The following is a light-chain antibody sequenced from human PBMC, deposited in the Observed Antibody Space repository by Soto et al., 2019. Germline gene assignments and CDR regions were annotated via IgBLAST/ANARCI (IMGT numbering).Light chain of an antibody. J-gene: IGKJ2*01. Sequence: EIVLTQSPGTLSLSPGERATLSCRASQSVSSSYLAWYQQKPGQAPRLLIYGASSRATGIPDRFSGSGSGTDFTLTSSRMEPDDIAVYYCQQYGSSHTFGQGTKLEIK. CDR2: GAS. V-gene: IGKV3-20*01. CDR3: QQYGSSHT. CDR1: QSVSSSY.